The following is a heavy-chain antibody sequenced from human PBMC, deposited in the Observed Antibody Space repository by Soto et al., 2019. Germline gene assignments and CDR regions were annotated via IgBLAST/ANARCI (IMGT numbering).Heavy chain of an antibody. CDR3: AKDNIVLMVYEDGMDV. Sequence: GGSLRLSCAASGFTFSSYGMHWVRQAPGKGLEWVAVISYDGSNTYYADSVKGRFTISRDNSKNTLYLQMNSLRAEDTAVYYCAKDNIVLMVYEDGMDVWGQGTTVTVSS. D-gene: IGHD2-8*01. CDR2: ISYDGSNT. J-gene: IGHJ6*02. CDR1: GFTFSSYG. V-gene: IGHV3-30*18.